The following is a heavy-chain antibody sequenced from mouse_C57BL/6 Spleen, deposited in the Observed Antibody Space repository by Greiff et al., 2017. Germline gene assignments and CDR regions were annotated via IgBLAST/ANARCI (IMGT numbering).Heavy chain of an antibody. Sequence: EVQVVESGGGLVKPGGSLKLSCAASGFTFSSYAMSWVRQTPEKRLEWVATISDGGSYTYYPDNVKGRFTISRDNAKNNLYLQMSHLKSEDTAMYYCARGYDYDVGYFDVWGTGTTVTVSS. CDR2: ISDGGSYT. CDR3: ARGYDYDVGYFDV. CDR1: GFTFSSYA. V-gene: IGHV5-4*01. D-gene: IGHD2-4*01. J-gene: IGHJ1*03.